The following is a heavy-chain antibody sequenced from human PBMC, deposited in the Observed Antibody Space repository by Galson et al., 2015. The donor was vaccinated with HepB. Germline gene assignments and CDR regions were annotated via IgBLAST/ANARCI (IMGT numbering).Heavy chain of an antibody. J-gene: IGHJ4*02. V-gene: IGHV4-4*07. CDR2: VSASGNN. D-gene: IGHD6-19*01. CDR3: ARSSYWGSGWTEFDS. CDR1: GGSINSDY. Sequence: ETLSLTCTVSGGSINSDYWSWIRQPAGKGLEWIGRVSASGNNDYNPSLQSRFTMSVDTAKNQLSLKLSSVTAADTAMYYCARSSYWGSGWTEFDSWGQGTLVTVSS.